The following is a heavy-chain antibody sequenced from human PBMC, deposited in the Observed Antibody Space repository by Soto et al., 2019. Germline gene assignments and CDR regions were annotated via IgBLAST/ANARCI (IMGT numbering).Heavy chain of an antibody. CDR2: ISYDGSNK. J-gene: IGHJ5*02. Sequence: GGSLRLSCAASGFTFSSYGMHWVRQAPGKGLEWVAVISYDGSNKYYADSVKGRFTISRDNSKNTLYLQMNSLRAEDTAVYYCAKDKRKTTTQLTWFDPWGQGTLVTVSS. CDR3: AKDKRKTTTQLTWFDP. V-gene: IGHV3-30*18. CDR1: GFTFSSYG. D-gene: IGHD1-1*01.